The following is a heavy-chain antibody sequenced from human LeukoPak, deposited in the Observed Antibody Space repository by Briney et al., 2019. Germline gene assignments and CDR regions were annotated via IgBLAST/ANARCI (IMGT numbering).Heavy chain of an antibody. J-gene: IGHJ4*02. D-gene: IGHD2-21*02. V-gene: IGHV3-30-3*01. CDR2: TSYDGSNK. CDR1: GFPFSTYL. Sequence: GGSLRLSCAASGFPFSTYLMHWVRQAPGKGLEWVAVTSYDGSNKYYADSVKGRFTISRDNSKNTLYLQVNSLRAEDTAVYYCARQRPNSDCFDYWGQATLVTVSS. CDR3: ARQRPNSDCFDY.